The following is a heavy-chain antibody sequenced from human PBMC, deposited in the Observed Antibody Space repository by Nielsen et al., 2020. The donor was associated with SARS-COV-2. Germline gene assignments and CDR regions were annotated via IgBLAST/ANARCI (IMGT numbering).Heavy chain of an antibody. V-gene: IGHV3-15*01. CDR1: GFTFSNAW. CDR3: TTSHRYSGTFDY. D-gene: IGHD1-26*01. Sequence: GESLKISCAASGFTFSNAWMSWVRQAPGKGLEWVGRIKSKTDGGTTDYAAPVKGRFTISRDDSKNTLYLQMNSLKTEDTAVYYCTTSHRYSGTFDYWGQGTLVTVSS. CDR2: IKSKTDGGTT. J-gene: IGHJ4*02.